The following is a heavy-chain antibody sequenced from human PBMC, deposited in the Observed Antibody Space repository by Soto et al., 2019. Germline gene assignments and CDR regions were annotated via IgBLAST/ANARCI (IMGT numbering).Heavy chain of an antibody. V-gene: IGHV1-3*01. Sequence: GASLKVSCKASGYTFTSYAMHWVRQAPGQRLEWMGWINAGNGNTKYSQKFQGRVTITGDTSASTAYMELSSLRSEDTAVYYCARGGSLYWYFDLWGRGTLVTVSS. CDR1: GYTFTSYA. J-gene: IGHJ2*01. CDR3: ARGGSLYWYFDL. D-gene: IGHD1-26*01. CDR2: INAGNGNT.